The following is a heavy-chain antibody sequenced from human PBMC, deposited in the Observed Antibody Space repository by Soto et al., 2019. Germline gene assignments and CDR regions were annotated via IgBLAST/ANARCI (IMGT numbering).Heavy chain of an antibody. Sequence: PGGSLRLSCAASGFTFSSYWMHWVRQAPGKGLVWVSRINSDGSSTSYADSVKGRFTISRDNAKNTLYLQMNSLRAEDTAVYYCASSHCISTSCDYYYYYGMDVWGQGTTVTVSS. CDR3: ASSHCISTSCDYYYYYGMDV. CDR2: INSDGSST. V-gene: IGHV3-74*01. CDR1: GFTFSSYW. D-gene: IGHD2-2*01. J-gene: IGHJ6*02.